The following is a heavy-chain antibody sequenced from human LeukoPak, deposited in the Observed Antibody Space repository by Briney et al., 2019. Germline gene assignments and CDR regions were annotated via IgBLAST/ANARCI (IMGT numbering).Heavy chain of an antibody. CDR2: IWYDGSNK. D-gene: IGHD3-3*01. CDR1: GFIFSTYG. V-gene: IGHV3-33*01. CDR3: TSGDFWSGYRQHYYYYYMDV. Sequence: PGGSLRLSCAASGFIFSTYGMHWVRQAPGKGLEWVAVIWYDGSNKYYADSVKGRFTISRDNSKNTLYLQMNSLRAEDTAVYYCTSGDFWSGYRQHYYYYYMDVWGKGTTVTVSS. J-gene: IGHJ6*03.